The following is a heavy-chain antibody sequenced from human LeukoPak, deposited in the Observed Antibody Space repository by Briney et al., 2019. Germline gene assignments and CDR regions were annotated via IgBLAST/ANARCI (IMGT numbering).Heavy chain of an antibody. V-gene: IGHV3-23*01. CDR3: AKQSSSTWFLDS. D-gene: IGHD6-13*01. Sequence: PSETLSLTCAVYGGSFSGYYWSWVRQPPGKGLEWVSAMSGGGGTTYYADSLKGRLTISRDNSRNTLYLLLDTLRVEDTAVYYCAKQSSSTWFLDSWGQGTLVTVSS. CDR2: MSGGGGTT. J-gene: IGHJ4*02. CDR1: GGSFSGYY.